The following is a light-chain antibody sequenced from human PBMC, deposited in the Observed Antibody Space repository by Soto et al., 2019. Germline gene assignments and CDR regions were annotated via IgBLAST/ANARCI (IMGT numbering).Light chain of an antibody. CDR3: CSYAGSSTSV. J-gene: IGLJ1*01. Sequence: QSVLTQPASVSGSPGQSITISCTGTSSDVGSYNLVSWYQQHPGKAPKLMIYEVSKRPSGVSNRFSGSKSSNTASLTISGLQAEDEADYYCCSYAGSSTSVFGTGTKVTVL. CDR2: EVS. V-gene: IGLV2-23*02. CDR1: SSDVGSYNL.